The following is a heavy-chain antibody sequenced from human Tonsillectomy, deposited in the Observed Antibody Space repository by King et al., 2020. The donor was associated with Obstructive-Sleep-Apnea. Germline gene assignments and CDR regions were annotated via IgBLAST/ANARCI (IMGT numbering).Heavy chain of an antibody. D-gene: IGHD1-26*01. CDR1: GFTFSSYV. CDR2: ISYDGGNK. J-gene: IGHJ4*02. CDR3: ARGVRPVQYGGSHLTSRLGFDY. V-gene: IGHV3-30*03. Sequence: VQLVESGGGVVQPGRSLRLSCAASGFTFSSYVMHWVRQAPGKGLEWVALISYDGGNKYYADSVKGRFTISRDNSKNTLYLQMNSLRADDTAVYYCARGVRPVQYGGSHLTSRLGFDYWGRGTLVTVSS.